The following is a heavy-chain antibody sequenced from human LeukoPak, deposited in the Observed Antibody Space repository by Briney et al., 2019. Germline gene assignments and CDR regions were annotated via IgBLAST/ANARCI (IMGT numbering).Heavy chain of an antibody. Sequence: ASVKVSCKASGYTFTSYGISWVRQAPGQGLEWMGWISAYNGNTNYAQKLQSRVTMTTDTSTSTAYMELRSLRSDDTAVYYCARDLYSSGWYGYGSYYYYGMDVWGQGTTVTVSS. CDR2: ISAYNGNT. CDR1: GYTFTSYG. CDR3: ARDLYSSGWYGYGSYYYYGMDV. V-gene: IGHV1-18*01. J-gene: IGHJ6*02. D-gene: IGHD6-19*01.